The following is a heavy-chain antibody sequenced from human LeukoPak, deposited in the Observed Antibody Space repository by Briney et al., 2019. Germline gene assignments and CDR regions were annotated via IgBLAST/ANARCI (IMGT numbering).Heavy chain of an antibody. D-gene: IGHD5-12*01. J-gene: IGHJ4*02. Sequence: PGGSLRLSCAASGFTFSSYSMNWVRQAPGKGLEWVSSISSSSSYIYYADSVKGRFTISRGNAKNSLYLQMNSLRAEDTAVYYCARDKWSDIMASQRVPFDYWGRGTLVTVSS. CDR1: GFTFSSYS. CDR3: ARDKWSDIMASQRVPFDY. V-gene: IGHV3-21*01. CDR2: ISSSSSYI.